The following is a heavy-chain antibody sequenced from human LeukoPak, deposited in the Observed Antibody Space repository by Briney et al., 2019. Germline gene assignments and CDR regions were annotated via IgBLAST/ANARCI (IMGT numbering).Heavy chain of an antibody. Sequence: GGSLRLSCAASGFTFSSYSMNWVRQAPGKGLEWVAVISYDGSNKYYADSVKGRFTISRDNSKNTLYLQMNSLRAEDTAVYYCAKGYSCYDFSDYWGQGTLVTVSS. CDR1: GFTFSSYS. D-gene: IGHD5-12*01. CDR2: ISYDGSNK. J-gene: IGHJ4*02. V-gene: IGHV3-30*18. CDR3: AKGYSCYDFSDY.